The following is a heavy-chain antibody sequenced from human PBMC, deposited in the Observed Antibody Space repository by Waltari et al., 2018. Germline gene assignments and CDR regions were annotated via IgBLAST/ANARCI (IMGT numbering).Heavy chain of an antibody. CDR1: GFTFSSSS. V-gene: IGHV3-48*04. J-gene: IGHJ4*02. CDR2: ISSSSSTI. CDR3: AREQNYYDSSGYPR. Sequence: EVQLVESGGGLVQPGGSLRLSCAASGFTFSSSSMNWVRQAPGKGLEWVSYISSSSSTIYYADSVKGRFTISRDNAKNSLYLQMNSLRAEDTAVYYCAREQNYYDSSGYPRWGQGTLVTVSS. D-gene: IGHD3-22*01.